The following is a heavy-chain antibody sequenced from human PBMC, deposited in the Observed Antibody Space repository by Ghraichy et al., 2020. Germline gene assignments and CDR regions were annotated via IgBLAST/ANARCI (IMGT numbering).Heavy chain of an antibody. CDR2: IGGSSATI. D-gene: IGHD5-18*01. CDR1: GFTFSTYG. J-gene: IGHJ4*02. Sequence: GESLNISCAASGFTFSTYGMSWVRRAPGKGLEWISTIGGSSATIYYADSVKGRFTISRDNSKNTLYLQMNSLRAEDTAVYYCAKRKQLLLVYFDSWGQGTLVTVSS. V-gene: IGHV3-23*01. CDR3: AKRKQLLLVYFDS.